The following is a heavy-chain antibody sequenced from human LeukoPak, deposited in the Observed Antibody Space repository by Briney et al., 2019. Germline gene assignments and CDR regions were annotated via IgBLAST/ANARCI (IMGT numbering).Heavy chain of an antibody. J-gene: IGHJ5*02. CDR3: ARDSLGIYCSSTSCSDWFDP. CDR2: IPHDGSNK. V-gene: IGHV3-30-3*01. Sequence: GGSLRLSCAASGFTFSSYAMHWVRQAPGKGLEWVAVIPHDGSNKYYADSVKGRFTISRDNSKNTLYLQMNSLRAEDTAVYYCARDSLGIYCSSTSCSDWFDPWGQGTLVTVSS. CDR1: GFTFSSYA. D-gene: IGHD2-2*01.